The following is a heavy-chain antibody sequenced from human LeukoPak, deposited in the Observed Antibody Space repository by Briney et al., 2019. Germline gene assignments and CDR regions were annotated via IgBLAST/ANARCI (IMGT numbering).Heavy chain of an antibody. CDR1: AFTFSNVW. Sequence: GSLRLSCAASAFTFSNVWMSWVRQAPGKGLEWVGRIRSKTDGGKTDYAAPVKGRFTISRDDSKNTLYLQMDSLKTEDTAVYYCTIPASGYSYGVLGSWGQGALVTVSS. V-gene: IGHV3-15*01. CDR3: TIPASGYSYGVLGS. D-gene: IGHD5-18*01. CDR2: IRSKTDGGKT. J-gene: IGHJ4*02.